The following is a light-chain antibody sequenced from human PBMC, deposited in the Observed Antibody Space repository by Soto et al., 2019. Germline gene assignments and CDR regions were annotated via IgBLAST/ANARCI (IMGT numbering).Light chain of an antibody. CDR3: QQSYSTRT. J-gene: IGKJ1*01. CDR2: KAS. V-gene: IGKV1-5*03. Sequence: IQLTLSPSTLPGSVGDRVTMTCRASETNSSWWACYQQTPGKAPQLXICKASTLQSGVPSRFSGSVSGTDFTLTISSLQPEDCATYYCQQSYSTRTFGQGTKV. CDR1: ETNSSW.